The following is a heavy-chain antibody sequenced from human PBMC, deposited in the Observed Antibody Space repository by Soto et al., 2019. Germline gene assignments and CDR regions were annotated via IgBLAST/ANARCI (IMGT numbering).Heavy chain of an antibody. D-gene: IGHD3-22*01. V-gene: IGHV3-20*04. CDR3: ARRGHSEWRLLLHFDY. Sequence: EVQLVESGGGVVRPGGSLRLSCAASGFTFDDYGMSWVRQAPGKGLEWVSGINWNGGSTGYADSVKGRFTISRDNAKNSLYLQMNRLRAEDTALYYCARRGHSEWRLLLHFDYWGQGTLVTVSS. CDR2: INWNGGST. J-gene: IGHJ4*02. CDR1: GFTFDDYG.